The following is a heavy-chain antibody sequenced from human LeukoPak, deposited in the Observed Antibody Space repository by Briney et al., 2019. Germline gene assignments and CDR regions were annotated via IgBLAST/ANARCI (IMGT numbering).Heavy chain of an antibody. CDR3: ARTYYYDSSGYYPHWYFDL. CDR1: GGSISSGGYS. Sequence: SETLSLTCAVSGGSISSGGYSWSWIRQPPGKGLEWIGYIYHSGSTYYNPSLKSRVTISVDRSKNQFSLKLSSVTAADTAVYYCARTYYYDSSGYYPHWYFDLWGRGTLVTVSS. CDR2: IYHSGST. D-gene: IGHD3-22*01. V-gene: IGHV4-30-2*01. J-gene: IGHJ2*01.